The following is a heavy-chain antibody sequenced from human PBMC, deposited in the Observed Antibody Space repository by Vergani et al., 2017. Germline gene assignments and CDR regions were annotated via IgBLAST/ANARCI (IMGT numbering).Heavy chain of an antibody. CDR3: ARAVEMATVFDY. V-gene: IGHV4-59*01. Sequence: QVQLQESGPGLVKPSQTLSLTCTVSGGSISSYYWSWIRQPPGKGLEWIGYIYYSGSTNYNPSLKSRVTISVDTSKNQFSLKLSSVTAADTAVDYCARAVEMATVFDYWGQGTLVTVSS. CDR1: GGSISSYY. CDR2: IYYSGST. D-gene: IGHD5-24*01. J-gene: IGHJ4*02.